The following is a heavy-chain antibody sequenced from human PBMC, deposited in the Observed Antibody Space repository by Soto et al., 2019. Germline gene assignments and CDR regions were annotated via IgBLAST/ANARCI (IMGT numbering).Heavy chain of an antibody. V-gene: IGHV4-28*01. D-gene: IGHD2-8*02. J-gene: IGHJ4*02. CDR1: GTSISGDYW. CDR2: ISSGGAT. Sequence: QVQLQESGPGLVKPSDTLSLTCAVSGTSISGDYWWGWIRQTPGKGLEWIGYISSGGATHYNPSLGSRLTMSVDTSRSQFSLKLSSVTAMDAALYYCTRKTGGYYFFEYWGRGTLVTVSS. CDR3: TRKTGGYYFFEY.